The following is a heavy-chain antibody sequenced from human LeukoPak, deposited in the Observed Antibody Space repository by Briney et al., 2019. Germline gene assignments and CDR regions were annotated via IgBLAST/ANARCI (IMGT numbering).Heavy chain of an antibody. D-gene: IGHD5-18*01. J-gene: IGHJ4*02. V-gene: IGHV3-30*04. CDR3: AKEAKRGYSYGYVSDYFDY. CDR1: GFIFSYSA. Sequence: PGGSLRLSCAASGFIFSYSALHWVRRAPGKGLEWVALTSYDGRSTFYTDSVKGRFTISRDNSKNTLYLQMNSLRAEDTAVYYCAKEAKRGYSYGYVSDYFDYWGQGTLVTVSS. CDR2: TSYDGRST.